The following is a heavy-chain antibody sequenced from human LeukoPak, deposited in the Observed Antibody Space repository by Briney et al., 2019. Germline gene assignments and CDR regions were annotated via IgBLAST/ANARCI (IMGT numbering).Heavy chain of an antibody. D-gene: IGHD5-24*01. CDR2: ISYDGSNK. Sequence: PGRSLRLSCAASGFTFSSYAMHWVRQAPGKGLEWVAVISYDGSNKYYADSVKGRFTISRDNSKNTLYLQMNSLRAEDTAVYYCAREMATIGFDYWGQGTLVTVSS. CDR3: AREMATIGFDY. CDR1: GFTFSSYA. J-gene: IGHJ4*02. V-gene: IGHV3-30*01.